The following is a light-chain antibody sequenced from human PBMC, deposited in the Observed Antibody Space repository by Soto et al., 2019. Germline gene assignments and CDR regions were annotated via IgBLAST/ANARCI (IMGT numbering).Light chain of an antibody. V-gene: IGKV3-20*01. CDR2: GAS. Sequence: VLTQSPGTLSLSPGERATLSCRASQTVISNHLAWYQQKLGQAPRLLISGASTRATGVPDRFSGSGSGTDFTLTISRLEPEDFAAYYCQQYGISLAFGGGTKVDIK. CDR1: QTVISNH. J-gene: IGKJ4*01. CDR3: QQYGISLA.